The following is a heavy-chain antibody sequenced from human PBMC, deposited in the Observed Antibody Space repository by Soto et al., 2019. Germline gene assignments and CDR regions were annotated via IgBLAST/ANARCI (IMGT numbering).Heavy chain of an antibody. CDR1: GGSISSGGYY. CDR3: ARSRGSYYDFWSGYPQKSPGMDV. D-gene: IGHD3-3*01. Sequence: PSETLSLTYTVSGGSISSGGYYWSWIRQHPGKGLEWIGYIYYSGSTYYNPSLKSRVTISVDTSKNQFSQKLSSVTAADTAVYYCARSRGSYYDFWSGYPQKSPGMDVWGQGTTVTVSS. V-gene: IGHV4-31*03. CDR2: IYYSGST. J-gene: IGHJ6*02.